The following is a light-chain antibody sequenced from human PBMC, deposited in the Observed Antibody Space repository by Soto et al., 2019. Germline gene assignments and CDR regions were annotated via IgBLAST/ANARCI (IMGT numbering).Light chain of an antibody. J-gene: IGKJ5*01. V-gene: IGKV3-20*01. CDR3: QQYVSLPIT. CDR1: QSISSSY. CDR2: GAF. Sequence: EIVLTQSPGTLSLSPEERATLSCRASQSISSSYLACYQQKPGQAPRLLIYGAFSRATGIPDRFSGSGSGTDFTLTINRVAPEDFAVYYCQQYVSLPITFGQGTRLEIK.